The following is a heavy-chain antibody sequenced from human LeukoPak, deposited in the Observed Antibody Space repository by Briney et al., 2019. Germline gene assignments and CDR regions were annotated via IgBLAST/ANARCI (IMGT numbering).Heavy chain of an antibody. D-gene: IGHD4-17*01. V-gene: IGHV3-33*01. J-gene: IGHJ4*02. CDR3: ARARTTRGFGY. Sequence: GGSLRLSCAASGFTFNSYGIHWVRQAPGKGLEWVAFIWYDGSNKYYADSVKGRFTISRDNSKNTLYLQMNSLRAEDTAVYYCARARTTRGFGYWGQGTLVTVSS. CDR1: GFTFNSYG. CDR2: IWYDGSNK.